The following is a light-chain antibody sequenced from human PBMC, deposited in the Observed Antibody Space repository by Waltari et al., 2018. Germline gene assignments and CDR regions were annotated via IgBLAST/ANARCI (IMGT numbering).Light chain of an antibody. CDR2: SNN. CDR3: ASWDDSLNGFWV. V-gene: IGLV1-44*01. CDR1: SSNIGNNP. Sequence: QSVLTQPPSASGTPGQRVTISCSGSSSNIGNNPVNWYQQFPGTAPKLLLYSNNHRPSGVPYRFSGSRSAPSASLAISGLQSEDAADYYCASWDDSLNGFWVFGGGTKLTVL. J-gene: IGLJ3*02.